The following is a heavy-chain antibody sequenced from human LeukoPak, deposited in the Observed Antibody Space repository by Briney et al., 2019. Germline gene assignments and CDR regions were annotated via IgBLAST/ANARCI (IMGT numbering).Heavy chain of an antibody. CDR3: AQSSGYDSSGYYRY. D-gene: IGHD3-22*01. CDR1: GFTFSRYA. CDR2: ISSNGGST. J-gene: IGHJ4*02. V-gene: IGHV3-64D*06. Sequence: PGGSLRLSCSASGFTFSRYAMHWVRQAPGKGLEYVSAISSNGGSTYYADSVKGRFTISRDNSKNTLYLQMSSLRAGDSALYYCAQSSGYDSSGYYRYWGQGTLVTVSS.